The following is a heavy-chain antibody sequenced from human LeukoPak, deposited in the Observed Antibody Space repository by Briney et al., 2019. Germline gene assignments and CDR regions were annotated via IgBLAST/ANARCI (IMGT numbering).Heavy chain of an antibody. CDR2: INPSGGST. CDR1: GYTFSSYY. D-gene: IGHD2-2*01. CDR3: ARERAYCSSTSCRGKSDRFDP. V-gene: IGHV1-46*01. Sequence: ALVKVSCKASGYTFSSYYMHWVRQAPGQGLEWMGIINPSGGSTSYAQKFQGRVTMTRDTSTSTVYMELSSLRSEDTAVYYCARERAYCSSTSCRGKSDRFDPWGQGTLVTVSS. J-gene: IGHJ5*02.